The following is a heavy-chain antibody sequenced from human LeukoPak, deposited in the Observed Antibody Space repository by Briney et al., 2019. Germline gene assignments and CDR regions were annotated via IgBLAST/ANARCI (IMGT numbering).Heavy chain of an antibody. CDR2: IYTSGST. J-gene: IGHJ6*03. V-gene: IGHV4-61*02. D-gene: IGHD6-19*01. CDR1: GGSISSGSYY. Sequence: PSETLSLTCTVSGGSISSGSYYWSWIRQPAGKGLEWIGRIYTSGSTNYNPSLKSRVTISVDTSKNQFSLKLSSVTAADTAVYYCARGPSSGRGYYMDVWGKGTTVTVSS. CDR3: ARGPSSGRGYYMDV.